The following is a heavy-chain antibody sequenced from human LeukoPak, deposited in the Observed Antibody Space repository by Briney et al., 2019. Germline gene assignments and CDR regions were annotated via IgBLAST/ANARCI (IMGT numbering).Heavy chain of an antibody. V-gene: IGHV4-4*07. D-gene: IGHD6-6*01. Sequence: SETLSLTCTVSGGSITSYYWTYIRQPAGKGLEWIGRIHTSGSTNYNPSLKSRVTISVDTSKNQFSLNLSSATAADTAMYYCASEFSGTSIAARVFDSWGQGTLVTVSS. CDR3: ASEFSGTSIAARVFDS. CDR1: GGSITSYY. J-gene: IGHJ4*02. CDR2: IHTSGST.